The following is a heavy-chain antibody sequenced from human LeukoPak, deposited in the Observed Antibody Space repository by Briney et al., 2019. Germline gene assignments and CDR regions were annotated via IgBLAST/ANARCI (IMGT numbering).Heavy chain of an antibody. CDR2: INGNGINT. J-gene: IGHJ6*02. Sequence: PGGSLRLSCAASGFTFSNFAMSWVRQAPGKGLEWVSAINGNGINTYYADSVKGRFTISRDNSKNTLYLQMNSLRAEDTAVFYCAKAGTMVREGGDVWGQGTTVTVSS. D-gene: IGHD3-10*01. V-gene: IGHV3-23*01. CDR3: AKAGTMVREGGDV. CDR1: GFTFSNFA.